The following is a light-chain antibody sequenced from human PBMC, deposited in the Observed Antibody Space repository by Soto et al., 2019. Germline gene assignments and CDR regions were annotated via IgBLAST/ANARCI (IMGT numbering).Light chain of an antibody. V-gene: IGLV2-14*03. CDR1: SSDVGGYNY. J-gene: IGLJ1*01. CDR3: SSYTTSNTRQIV. CDR2: DVS. Sequence: QSVLTQPASVSESPGQSITISCTGTSSDVGGYNYVSWYQHHPGKAPKLMIYDVSNRPSGVSNRFSGSKSGNTASLTISGLQPEDEADYYCSSYTTSNTRQIVLGTGTKVTVL.